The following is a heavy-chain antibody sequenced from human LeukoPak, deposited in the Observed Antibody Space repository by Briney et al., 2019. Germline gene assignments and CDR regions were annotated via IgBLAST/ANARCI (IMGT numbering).Heavy chain of an antibody. CDR2: IYYSGST. J-gene: IGHJ3*02. Sequence: SETLSLTCTVSGGSISSYYWSWIRQPPGKGLEWIGYIYYSGSTNYNPSLKSRVTISVDTSKNQFSLKLSSVTAADTAVYYCARLGGMVRGARAFDIWGQGTMVTVSS. D-gene: IGHD3-10*01. CDR1: GGSISSYY. CDR3: ARLGGMVRGARAFDI. V-gene: IGHV4-59*01.